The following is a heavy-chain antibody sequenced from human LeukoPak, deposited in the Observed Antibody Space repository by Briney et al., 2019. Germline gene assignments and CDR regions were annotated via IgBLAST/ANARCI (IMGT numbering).Heavy chain of an antibody. D-gene: IGHD1-26*01. CDR2: INTSGGST. J-gene: IGHJ4*02. Sequence: ASVKVSCKASGYTFTSYYMHWVRQAPGQGLEWMGIINTSGGSTSYAQKFQGRVTMTRDMSTSTVYMELSSLRSEDTAVYYCARAQVGSYSDYWGQGTLVTVSS. CDR1: GYTFTSYY. V-gene: IGHV1-46*01. CDR3: ARAQVGSYSDY.